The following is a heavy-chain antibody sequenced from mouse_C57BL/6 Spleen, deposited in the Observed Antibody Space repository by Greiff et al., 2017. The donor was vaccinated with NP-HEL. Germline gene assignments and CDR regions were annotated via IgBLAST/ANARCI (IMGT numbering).Heavy chain of an antibody. CDR2: IDPSDSYT. Sequence: QVQLQQPGAELVKPGASVKLSCKASGYTFTSYWMQWVKQRPGQGLEWIGEIDPSDSYTNYNQKFKGKAPLTVDTSSSTAYMQRSSLTSYDSAVYYCARTKRSNHHLYAMDYWGQGTSVTVSA. D-gene: IGHD2-5*01. CDR1: GYTFTSYW. CDR3: ARTKRSNHHLYAMDY. V-gene: IGHV1-50*01. J-gene: IGHJ4*01.